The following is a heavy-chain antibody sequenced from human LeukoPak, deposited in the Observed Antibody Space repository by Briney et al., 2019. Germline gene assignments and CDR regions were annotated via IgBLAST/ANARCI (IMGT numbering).Heavy chain of an antibody. CDR1: GFTVSHNY. D-gene: IGHD3-10*01. J-gene: IGHJ4*02. CDR3: ARGGSGYYFDY. CDR2: IYSSGST. V-gene: IGHV3-66*01. Sequence: PGGSLRLSRAASGFTVSHNYMSWVRQAPGKGLEWVSVIYSSGSTSYTDSVKGRFTISRDNSKNTLYLQMNSLRAEDTAVYYCARGGSGYYFDYWGQGTLVTVSS.